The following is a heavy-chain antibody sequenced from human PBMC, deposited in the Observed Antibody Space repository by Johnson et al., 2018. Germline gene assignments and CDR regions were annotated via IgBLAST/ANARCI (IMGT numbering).Heavy chain of an antibody. D-gene: IGHD2-2*01. Sequence: VQLQESGPGLVKPSETLSLTCTVSGGSISSYYWSWIRQPPGKGLEWIGYIYYSGSTNYNPSLKSRVAISVDTSKNQFSLKLSSVTAADTAVYYCARDLQVVVPPDALYYYGMDVWGQGTTVTVSS. J-gene: IGHJ6*02. V-gene: IGHV4-59*01. CDR1: GGSISSYY. CDR2: IYYSGST. CDR3: ARDLQVVVPPDALYYYGMDV.